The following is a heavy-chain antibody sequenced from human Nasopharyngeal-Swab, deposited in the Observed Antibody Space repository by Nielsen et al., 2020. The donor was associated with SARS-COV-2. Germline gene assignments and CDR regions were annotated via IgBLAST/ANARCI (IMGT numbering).Heavy chain of an antibody. CDR1: GFPFSSYW. CDR3: ARREGFCSGGTCYLDY. Sequence: GSLRLSCSASGFPFSSYWMHWVRQLPGKGLVWVSRISTDGSGTNYADSVKGRFTVSRDNAKNTLYLQMNSLRAEDTAVYYCARREGFCSGGTCYLDYWGQGTLVTVSS. V-gene: IGHV3-74*01. D-gene: IGHD2-15*01. J-gene: IGHJ4*02. CDR2: ISTDGSGT.